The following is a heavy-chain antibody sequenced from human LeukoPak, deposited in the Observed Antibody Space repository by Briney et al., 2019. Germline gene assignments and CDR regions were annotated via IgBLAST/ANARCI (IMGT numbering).Heavy chain of an antibody. CDR3: ARDPPDY. CDR2: IKQDGSEK. J-gene: IGHJ4*02. CDR1: GFTFSSHW. V-gene: IGHV3-7*03. Sequence: PGGSLRLSCAASGFTFSSHWMSWVRQAPGKGLEWVANIKQDGSEKYYVDSVKGRFTISRDNAKNSLYLQMNSLRAEDTAVYYCARDPPDYWGQGTLVTVSS.